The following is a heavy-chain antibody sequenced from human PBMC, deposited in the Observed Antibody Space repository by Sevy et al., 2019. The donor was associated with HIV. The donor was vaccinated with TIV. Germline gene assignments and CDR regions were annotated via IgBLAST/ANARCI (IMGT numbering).Heavy chain of an antibody. Sequence: GGSLRLSCAASGFTFSSYAMSWVRQAPGKGLEWVSAISGSGGSTYYADSVKGRFTSARDNSKNTLYLQMMSLRAEDTAVYYSAKGGSWYPEGGMDVWGKGTTVTVSS. CDR3: AKGGSWYPEGGMDV. CDR1: GFTFSSYA. V-gene: IGHV3-23*01. D-gene: IGHD6-13*01. J-gene: IGHJ6*03. CDR2: ISGSGGST.